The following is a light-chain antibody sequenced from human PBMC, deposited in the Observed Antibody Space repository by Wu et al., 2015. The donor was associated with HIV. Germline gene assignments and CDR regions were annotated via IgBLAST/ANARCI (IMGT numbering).Light chain of an antibody. CDR1: QSISSGY. Sequence: EIVLTQSPGTLSLSPGEGVTLSCRASQSISSGYLAWYQHKPGQSPRLLIYAASSRATGIPDRFTGSGSGTDFTLTISSLEPEDFAVYYCQQRNNWPRTFGQGTNGG. CDR2: AAS. V-gene: IGKV3D-20*02. J-gene: IGKJ1*01. CDR3: QQRNNWPRT.